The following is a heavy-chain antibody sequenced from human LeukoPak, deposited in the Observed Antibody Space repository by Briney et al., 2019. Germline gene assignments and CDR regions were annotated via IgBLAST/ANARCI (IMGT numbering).Heavy chain of an antibody. CDR1: GGSISSSNW. CDR3: ARDSTSGSSWYFDC. V-gene: IGHV4-4*02. D-gene: IGHD6-13*01. J-gene: IGHJ4*02. Sequence: SETLSLTCAVSGGSISSSNWWSWVRQPPGKGLEWIGQIYHSGSAIYNPSLKSRVAISVDKSKNQFSLILNSVIAADTAVYYCARDSTSGSSWYFDCWGQGTLVTVSS. CDR2: IYHSGSA.